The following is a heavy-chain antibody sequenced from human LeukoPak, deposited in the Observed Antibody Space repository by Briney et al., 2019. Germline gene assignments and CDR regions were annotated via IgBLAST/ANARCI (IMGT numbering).Heavy chain of an antibody. CDR3: ARGPPQGACSGGSCYSYY. Sequence: ASVKVSCKASGYTFTSYDINWVRQATGQGPEWMGWMNPNSGNTGYAQKFQGRVTMTRNTSISTAYMELSSLRSEDTAVYYCARGPPQGACSGGSCYSYYWGQGTLVTVSS. CDR2: MNPNSGNT. V-gene: IGHV1-8*01. J-gene: IGHJ4*02. CDR1: GYTFTSYD. D-gene: IGHD2-15*01.